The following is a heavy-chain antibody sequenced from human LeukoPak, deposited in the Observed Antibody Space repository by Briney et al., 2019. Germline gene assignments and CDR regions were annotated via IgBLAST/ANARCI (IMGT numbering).Heavy chain of an antibody. CDR1: GGTFSSYA. CDR3: ARDSGTTRAFDI. Sequence: SVKLSCKASGGTFSSYAISWVRQAPGQGLEWMGGIIPIFGTANYAQKFQGRVTITTDESTSTAYMELSSLRSEDTAVYYCARDSGTTRAFDIWGQGTMVTVSS. CDR2: IIPIFGTA. J-gene: IGHJ3*02. V-gene: IGHV1-69*05. D-gene: IGHD1-1*01.